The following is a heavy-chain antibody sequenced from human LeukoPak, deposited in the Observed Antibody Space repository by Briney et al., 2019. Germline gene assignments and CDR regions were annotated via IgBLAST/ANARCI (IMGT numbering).Heavy chain of an antibody. CDR3: AAQKRGSYRPYYFNY. CDR2: ISRSGSTK. D-gene: IGHD3-16*02. Sequence: PGGSLRLSCAASGFTFSDYNMRWIRQAPGKGLEWVSSISRSGSTKYYADSVKGRFTISRDNAKNSLFLQMNSLRAEDTALYYCAAQKRGSYRPYYFNYWGQGTLVTVSP. CDR1: GFTFSDYN. J-gene: IGHJ4*02. V-gene: IGHV3-11*01.